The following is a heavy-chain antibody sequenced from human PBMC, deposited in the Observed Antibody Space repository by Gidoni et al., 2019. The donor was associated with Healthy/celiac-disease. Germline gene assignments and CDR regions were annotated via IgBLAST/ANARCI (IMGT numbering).Heavy chain of an antibody. D-gene: IGHD1-26*01. V-gene: IGHV3-9*01. J-gene: IGHJ4*02. CDR2: ISWNSGSI. Sequence: EVQLVESGGGLVQPGRSLRLSCAAAGFTFDDYALPWVRQAPGQGLGCVSGISWNSGSIGYADSVKGRFTISRDNAKNSLYLQMNSLRAEDTALYYCAVVGATSYWGQGTLVTVSS. CDR3: AVVGATSY. CDR1: GFTFDDYA.